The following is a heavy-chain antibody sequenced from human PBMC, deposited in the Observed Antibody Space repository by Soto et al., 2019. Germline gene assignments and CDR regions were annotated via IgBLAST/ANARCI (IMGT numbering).Heavy chain of an antibody. D-gene: IGHD5-12*01. CDR2: IKQDGSEK. V-gene: IGHV3-7*03. J-gene: IGHJ6*02. CDR3: ARDVDMDYYYYGMDV. CDR1: GFTFSSYW. Sequence: GVSLRLSCAASGFTFSSYWMSWVRQAPGKGLEWVANIKQDGSEKYYVDSVKGRFTISRDNAKNSLYLQMNSLRAEDTAVYYCARDVDMDYYYYGMDVWGQGTTVTVSS.